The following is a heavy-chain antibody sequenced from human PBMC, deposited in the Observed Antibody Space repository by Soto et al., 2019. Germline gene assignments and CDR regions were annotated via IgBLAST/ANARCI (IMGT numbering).Heavy chain of an antibody. CDR3: AKDRYGDYGGVDY. J-gene: IGHJ4*02. CDR2: ITGGGGRT. V-gene: IGHV3-23*01. D-gene: IGHD4-17*01. Sequence: EVQLLESGGGLVQPGGSLRLSCAASGFTFSTYAMIWVRQAPGKGLEWVSVITGGGGRTYYADSVKGRFTISRDNSKNTLYLQMNSLSAEDTAVYYWAKDRYGDYGGVDYWGQGTLVTVSS. CDR1: GFTFSTYA.